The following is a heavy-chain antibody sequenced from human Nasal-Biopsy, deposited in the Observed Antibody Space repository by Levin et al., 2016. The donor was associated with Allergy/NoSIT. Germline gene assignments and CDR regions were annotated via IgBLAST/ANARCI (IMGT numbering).Heavy chain of an antibody. D-gene: IGHD3-10*01. V-gene: IGHV1-18*04. CDR1: GYSFIDYG. CDR3: ARGGRSTYYKEYYYGLHV. CDR2: ISGDNGNT. Sequence: ASVKVSCKASGYSFIDYGITWVRQAPGQGLEWMGWISGDNGNTNYPQKSRGRVTMTRDTSTNTAYLELRNLRPDDTATYYCARGGRSTYYKEYYYGLHVWGQGTTVTVSS. J-gene: IGHJ6*02.